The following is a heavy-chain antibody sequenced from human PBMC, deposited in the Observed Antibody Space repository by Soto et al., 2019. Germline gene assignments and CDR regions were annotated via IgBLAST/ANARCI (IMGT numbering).Heavy chain of an antibody. V-gene: IGHV3-48*02. CDR2: ISSSSSTM. CDR1: GFTFSSYS. J-gene: IGHJ4*02. D-gene: IGHD6-13*01. Sequence: EVQLVESGGGLVQPGGSLRLSCAASGFTFSSYSMNWVRQAPGKGLEWVSYISSSSSTMYYADSVKGRFTISRDNAKNPLYLQMNSLRDEDTAVYYCARDPYSSSWFSSDYWGQGTLVTVSS. CDR3: ARDPYSSSWFSSDY.